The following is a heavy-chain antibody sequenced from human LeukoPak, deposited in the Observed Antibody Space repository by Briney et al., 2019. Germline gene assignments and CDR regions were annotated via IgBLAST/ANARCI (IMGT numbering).Heavy chain of an antibody. D-gene: IGHD1-14*01. J-gene: IGHJ6*03. V-gene: IGHV2-5*01. CDR1: GFSLSSSGVG. CDR3: AHRLSVATGDYMDV. CDR2: IYWNDDK. Sequence: SGPTPVKPTQTLTLTCTFSGFSLSSSGVGVGWIRQPPGKALEWLALIYWNDDKRYSPSLKSRLIITKDTSKNQVVLTMTNMDPVDTATYYCAHRLSVATGDYMDVWGKGTTVTVSS.